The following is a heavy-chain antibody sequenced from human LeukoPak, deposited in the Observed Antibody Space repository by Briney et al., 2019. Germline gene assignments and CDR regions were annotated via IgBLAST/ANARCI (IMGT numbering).Heavy chain of an antibody. CDR1: GFTFSDYG. D-gene: IGHD3-10*01. CDR3: AKVFEVRGARRPKDY. V-gene: IGHV3-30*18. CDR2: ISYDGGNK. J-gene: IGHJ4*02. Sequence: PGRSLRLSCAASGFTFSDYGMHWVRQAPGKGLEWVALISYDGGNKFYADSVRDRFTISRDNSKNTLFLQMNSLRTEDTAMYYCAKVFEVRGARRPKDYWGLGPLVIVSS.